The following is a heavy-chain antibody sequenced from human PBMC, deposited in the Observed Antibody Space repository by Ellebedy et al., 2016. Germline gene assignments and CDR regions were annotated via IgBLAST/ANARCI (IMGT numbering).Heavy chain of an antibody. V-gene: IGHV3-66*01. CDR2: IYSGGST. CDR1: GLTVRSNY. D-gene: IGHD3-16*01. CDR3: AKEAITFGGVFDY. J-gene: IGHJ4*02. Sequence: GGSLRLSCAASGLTVRSNYMSWVRQAPGKGLEWVSVIYSGGSTYYADSVKGRFTISRDNSKNTLYLQMNSLRAEDTAVYYCAKEAITFGGVFDYWGQGILVIVSS.